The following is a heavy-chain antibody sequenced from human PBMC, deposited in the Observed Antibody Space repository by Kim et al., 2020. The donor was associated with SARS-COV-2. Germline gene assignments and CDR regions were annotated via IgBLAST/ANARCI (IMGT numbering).Heavy chain of an antibody. CDR2: IYTSGST. J-gene: IGHJ6*02. CDR3: ARETYYYDSSGPNWGRYYYYGMDV. D-gene: IGHD3-22*01. Sequence: SETLSLTCTVSGGSISSGSYYWSWIRQPAWKGLEWIGRIYTSGSTNYNPSLKSRVTISVDTSKNQFSLKLSSVTAADTAVYYCARETYYYDSSGPNWGRYYYYGMDVWGQGTTVTVSS. CDR1: GGSISSGSYY. V-gene: IGHV4-61*02.